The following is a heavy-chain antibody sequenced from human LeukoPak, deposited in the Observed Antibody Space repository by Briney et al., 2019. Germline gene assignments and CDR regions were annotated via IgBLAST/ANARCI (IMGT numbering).Heavy chain of an antibody. CDR2: ISSSSSYI. D-gene: IGHD2-15*01. V-gene: IGHV3-21*01. CDR1: GFTFSSYS. Sequence: PGGSLRLSCAASGFTFSSYSMNWVRQAPGKGLEWVSSISSSSSYIYYADSVKGRFTISRDNAKNSLYLQMNSLRAEDTAVYYCARDFSGYCSGGSCYSPGYYYYMDVWGKGTTVTISS. J-gene: IGHJ6*03. CDR3: ARDFSGYCSGGSCYSPGYYYYMDV.